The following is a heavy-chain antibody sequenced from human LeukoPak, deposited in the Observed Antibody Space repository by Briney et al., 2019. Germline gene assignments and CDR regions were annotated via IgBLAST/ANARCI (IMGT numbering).Heavy chain of an antibody. D-gene: IGHD1-26*01. CDR2: IYPGDSDI. J-gene: IGHJ4*02. V-gene: IGHV5-51*01. Sequence: GESLKISCKGSGYSFTNYWIGWVRQMPGKGLEWMGTIYPGDSDIRYSPSFQGQVTISADKSVNTAYLQWSSLKASDTAMYYCARHPIVGATSPIHFDYWGQGTLVTVSS. CDR3: ARHPIVGATSPIHFDY. CDR1: GYSFTNYW.